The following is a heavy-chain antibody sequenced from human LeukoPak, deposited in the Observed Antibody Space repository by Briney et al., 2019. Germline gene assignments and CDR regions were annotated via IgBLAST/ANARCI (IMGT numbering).Heavy chain of an antibody. CDR2: IKQDGSDK. CDR1: GFTFSNNW. CDR3: ARDHHHRLWDDYYYYMDV. V-gene: IGHV3-7*01. Sequence: PGGSLRLSCAGSGFTFSNNWMSWVLQAPGKGLEWVANIKQDGSDKYYVDSVKGRFTISRDNAKNSLYLQMNSLRAEDTAVYYCARDHHHRLWDDYYYYMDVRGKGTTVTISS. J-gene: IGHJ6*03. D-gene: IGHD3-16*02.